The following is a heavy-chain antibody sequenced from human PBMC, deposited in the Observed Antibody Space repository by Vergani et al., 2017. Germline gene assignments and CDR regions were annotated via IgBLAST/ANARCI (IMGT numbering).Heavy chain of an antibody. J-gene: IGHJ4*02. CDR3: VKDAGSYENFFDS. D-gene: IGHD1-26*01. CDR1: GFTFSTYA. Sequence: EVQLLESGGSLKQPGGSVRLSCAASGFTFSTYAMHWVRPAPGKGLEWVSARTGGGGSTYYADSFKGRFIISRDNSRDTLYLQMNSLRPEDTATYYCVKDAGSYENFFDSWGQGTLVTVSS. V-gene: IGHV3-23*01. CDR2: RTGGGGST.